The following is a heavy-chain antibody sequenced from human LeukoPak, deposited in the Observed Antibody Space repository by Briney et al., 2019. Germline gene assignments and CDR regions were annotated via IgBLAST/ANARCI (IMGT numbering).Heavy chain of an antibody. D-gene: IGHD1-26*01. Sequence: PSETLSLTCTVSGGSISSYYWSWIRQPPGKGLEWIGYIYYSGSTNYNPSLKSRVTISVYTSKNQFSLKLSSVTAADTAVYYCARYSGSYREAFDIWGQGTMVTVSS. J-gene: IGHJ3*02. CDR1: GGSISSYY. CDR2: IYYSGST. V-gene: IGHV4-59*01. CDR3: ARYSGSYREAFDI.